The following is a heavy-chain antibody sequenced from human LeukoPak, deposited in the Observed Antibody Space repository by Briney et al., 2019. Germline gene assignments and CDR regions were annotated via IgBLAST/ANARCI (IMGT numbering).Heavy chain of an antibody. CDR3: ARDAGRAGGFSI. CDR2: ISSSSSYI. D-gene: IGHD3-16*01. Sequence: AGGSLRLSCAASGFTFSSYSMNWVRQAPGKGLEWVSSISSSSSYIYYADSVKGRFTISGDNAKNSLYLQMNSLRAEDTAVYYCARDAGRAGGFSIWGQGTMVTVSS. V-gene: IGHV3-21*01. CDR1: GFTFSSYS. J-gene: IGHJ3*02.